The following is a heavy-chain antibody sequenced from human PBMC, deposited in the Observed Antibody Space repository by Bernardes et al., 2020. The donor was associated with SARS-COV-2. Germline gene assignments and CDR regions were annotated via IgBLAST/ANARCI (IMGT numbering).Heavy chain of an antibody. CDR1: GGSISSYY. CDR3: ASRTVAGHGAYFDS. D-gene: IGHD6-19*01. J-gene: IGHJ4*02. CDR2: IYYTGST. V-gene: IGHV4-59*01. Sequence: SETLSVTCTVSGGSISSYYWSWIRQPPGKGLEWIGYIYYTGSTNYNPSLKSRVTISVDRSKNQFSLKLTSVAAADTALYYCASRTVAGHGAYFDSWGQGTLVTVSS.